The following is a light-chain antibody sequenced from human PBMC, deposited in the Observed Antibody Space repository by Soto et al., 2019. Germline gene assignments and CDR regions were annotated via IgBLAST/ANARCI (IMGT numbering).Light chain of an antibody. Sequence: QSALTQPPSASGSPGQSVTISCTGTSSDVGGYNYVSWYQQHPGKAPQLMIYEVSKRPSGVPDRFSGSKSGNTASLTVSGLQAEDEADYYCSSYAGSNSSYVFGTGTKVTVL. J-gene: IGLJ1*01. CDR3: SSYAGSNSSYV. V-gene: IGLV2-8*01. CDR2: EVS. CDR1: SSDVGGYNY.